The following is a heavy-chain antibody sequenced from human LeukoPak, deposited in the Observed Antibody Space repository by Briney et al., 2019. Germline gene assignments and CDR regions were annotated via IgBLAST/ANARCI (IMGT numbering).Heavy chain of an antibody. CDR1: GYSISSGYY. CDR3: ARAQWEQPFDY. Sequence: PSETLSLTCTVSGYSISSGYYWGWIRQPPGMGPEWIGCIYHSGYTYYNPSLESRVAISVDTSKNQFSLILYSVTAADTAVYHCARAQWEQPFDYWGQGTLVTVSS. D-gene: IGHD1-26*01. V-gene: IGHV4-38-2*02. CDR2: IYHSGYT. J-gene: IGHJ4*02.